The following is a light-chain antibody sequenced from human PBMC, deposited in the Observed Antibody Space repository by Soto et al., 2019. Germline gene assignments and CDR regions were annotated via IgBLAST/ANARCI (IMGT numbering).Light chain of an antibody. CDR3: QQYGGSPGT. V-gene: IGKV3-20*01. J-gene: IGKJ1*01. CDR2: HAS. CDR1: QSVSSNY. Sequence: EIVLTQSPGTLSLSPGERATLSCRASQSVSSNYLAWYQQKPGQPPRLLIYHASDRATGIPDRFSGSGSGTDFTLTISRLEPEDFAVYHCQQYGGSPGTFGQGTKVEIK.